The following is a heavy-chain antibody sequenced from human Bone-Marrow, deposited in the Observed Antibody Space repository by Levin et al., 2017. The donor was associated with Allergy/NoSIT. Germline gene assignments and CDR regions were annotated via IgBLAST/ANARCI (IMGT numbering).Heavy chain of an antibody. D-gene: IGHD3-10*01. CDR3: ARDLQFWGVNGGIDS. J-gene: IGHJ5*01. CDR1: GFPFSGYG. Sequence: AGGSLRLSCVVSGFPFSGYGMSWVRQPPGEGPEWVSTISDSGENTHYAPSVEGRFTISRDNSRNTLFLQMNSLRAEDTAVYYCARDLQFWGVNGGIDSWGRGTLVTVSS. V-gene: IGHV3-23*01. CDR2: ISDSGENT.